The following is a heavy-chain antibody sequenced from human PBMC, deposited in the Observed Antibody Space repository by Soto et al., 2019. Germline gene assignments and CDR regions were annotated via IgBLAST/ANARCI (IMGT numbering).Heavy chain of an antibody. V-gene: IGHV3-23*01. CDR2: SSATGAGT. J-gene: IGHJ4*02. Sequence: EVQLLESGGGLVQPGGSLRLSRAASGFTFSSYGMTWVRQAPGKGLEWVSFSSATGAGTYYADSVKGRFTISRDNSKNTLYLQMTSLRADDTDVYYCAKDRRAGGNYGFYSDFWGQGALVIVSS. CDR3: AKDRRAGGNYGFYSDF. D-gene: IGHD1-7*01. CDR1: GFTFSSYG.